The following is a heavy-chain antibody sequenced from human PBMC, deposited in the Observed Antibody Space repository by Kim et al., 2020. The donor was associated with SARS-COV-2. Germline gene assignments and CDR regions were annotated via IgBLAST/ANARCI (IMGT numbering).Heavy chain of an antibody. CDR1: GYTFTSYD. CDR2: MNPNSGNT. Sequence: ASVKVSCKASGYTFTSYDINWVRQATGQGLEWMGWMNPNSGNTGYAQKFQGRVTMTRNTSISTAYMELSSLRSEDTAVYYCARVYFDWLLFDYYYGMDVWGQGTTVTVSS. J-gene: IGHJ6*02. D-gene: IGHD3-9*01. CDR3: ARVYFDWLLFDYYYGMDV. V-gene: IGHV1-8*01.